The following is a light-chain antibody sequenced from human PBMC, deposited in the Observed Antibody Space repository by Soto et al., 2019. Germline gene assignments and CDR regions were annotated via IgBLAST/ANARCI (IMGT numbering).Light chain of an antibody. V-gene: IGKV3D-15*01. J-gene: IGKJ1*01. Sequence: EIVLTQSPGTLSVSPGDRVTLSCRASQSISINLAWYQHKPGQAPRLLIHAGSTRATGIPARISGSGSGTDFTLTISSLQAEDVAVYYCQQYYSTWTFGQGTKVDIK. CDR1: QSISIN. CDR3: QQYYSTWT. CDR2: AGS.